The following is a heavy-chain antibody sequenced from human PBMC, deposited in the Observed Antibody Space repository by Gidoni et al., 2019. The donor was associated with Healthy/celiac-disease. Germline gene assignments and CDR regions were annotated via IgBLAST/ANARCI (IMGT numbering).Heavy chain of an antibody. D-gene: IGHD2-2*02. CDR3: AREERYCSSTSCYTRPFDY. CDR2: IYPGDSDT. V-gene: IGHV5-51*03. CDR1: GYSLTSYW. J-gene: IGHJ4*02. Sequence: EVQLVQSGAEVKKPGESLKISSKGSGYSLTSYWIGWVRQMPGKGLEWMGVIYPGDSDTRYSPSFQGQVTISADKSISTAYLQWSSLKASDTAMYYCAREERYCSSTSCYTRPFDYWGQGTLVTVSS.